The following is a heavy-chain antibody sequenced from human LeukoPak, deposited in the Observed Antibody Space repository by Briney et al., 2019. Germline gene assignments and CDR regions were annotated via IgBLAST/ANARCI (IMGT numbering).Heavy chain of an antibody. CDR2: ISYDGNTK. J-gene: IGHJ4*02. Sequence: GGSLRLSCAASGFTFSSYSIHWVRQGPGKGLEGVAVISYDGNTKYYADSVKGRFTVSRDNSKSTVYLQMNDLRGEDTAIYYCTKAKGQSWLFSHYWGRGTLVTVSS. CDR1: GFTFSSYS. D-gene: IGHD3-22*01. CDR3: TKAKGQSWLFSHY. V-gene: IGHV3-30-3*01.